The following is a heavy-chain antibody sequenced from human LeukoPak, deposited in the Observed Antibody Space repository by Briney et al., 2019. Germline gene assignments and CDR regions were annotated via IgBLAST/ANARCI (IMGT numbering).Heavy chain of an antibody. CDR3: ARHAASGGSGVDY. D-gene: IGHD3-10*01. V-gene: IGHV3-48*01. Sequence: GGSLRLSCAASGFTFSSYSMNWVRQAPGKGLEWVSYISSSSSTIYYADSVKGRFTISRDNAKNSLYLQMNSLKSEDTAVYYCARHAASGGSGVDYWGQGTLVTVSS. CDR2: ISSSSSTI. J-gene: IGHJ4*02. CDR1: GFTFSSYS.